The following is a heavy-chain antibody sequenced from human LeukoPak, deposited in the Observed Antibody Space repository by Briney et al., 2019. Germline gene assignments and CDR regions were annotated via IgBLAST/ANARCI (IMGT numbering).Heavy chain of an antibody. CDR3: ARATVPYSSSYY. Sequence: SETLSLTCAVYGGSFSGYYWSWIRQPPGKGLEWIGEINHSGSTNYNPSLKSRVTISVDTSKNQFSLKLSSVTAADTAVYYCARATVPYSSSYYWGQGTLVTVSS. CDR2: INHSGST. D-gene: IGHD6-13*01. V-gene: IGHV4-34*01. J-gene: IGHJ4*02. CDR1: GGSFSGYY.